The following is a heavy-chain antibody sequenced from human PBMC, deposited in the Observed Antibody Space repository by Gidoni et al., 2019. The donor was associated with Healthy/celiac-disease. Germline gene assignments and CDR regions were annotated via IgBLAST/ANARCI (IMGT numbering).Heavy chain of an antibody. D-gene: IGHD1-1*01. CDR1: GGSISRSNW. J-gene: IGHJ3*02. Sequence: QVQLQESGPGLVKPSGTLSLTCAVSGGSISRSNWWSWVRQPPGKGLEWIGEIYHSGSTNYNPSLKSRVTISVDKSKNQFSLKLSSVTAADTAVYYCARDIGMGVAGTTPRAFDIWGQGTMVTVSS. CDR3: ARDIGMGVAGTTPRAFDI. V-gene: IGHV4-4*02. CDR2: IYHSGST.